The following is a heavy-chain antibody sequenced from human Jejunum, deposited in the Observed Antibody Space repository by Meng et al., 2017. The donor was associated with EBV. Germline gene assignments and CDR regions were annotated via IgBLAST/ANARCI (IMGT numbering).Heavy chain of an antibody. CDR2: IYYSGTT. CDR1: AASVSSRSYY. CDR3: AGDRRAYCGGDCNPLDY. V-gene: IGHV4-61*01. Sequence: QVELQVSRPGLVYPSEAPSIICTVSAASVSSRSYYWNWIRHAPGKGLGLIGYIYYSGTTHYNPSLQSGGSMSLDTTKNQFSLKLSSVTAADTAMYYYAGDRRAYCGGDCNPLDYWGQGTLVTVSS. D-gene: IGHD2-21*02. J-gene: IGHJ4*02.